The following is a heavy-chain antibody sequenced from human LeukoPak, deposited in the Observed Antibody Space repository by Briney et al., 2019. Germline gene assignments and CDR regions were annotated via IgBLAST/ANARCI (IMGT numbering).Heavy chain of an antibody. CDR1: GFTLSSYW. V-gene: IGHV3-74*01. CDR2: INIDESNT. J-gene: IGHJ4*02. CDR3: ATSRTFDC. Sequence: GGSLRLSCAASGFTLSSYWMHWVRQAPGKGLVWVSHINIDESNTRYADSVKGRFTISRDNAENTLYLQMNSLRVDDTAVYYCATSRTFDCWGQGTLVTVSS.